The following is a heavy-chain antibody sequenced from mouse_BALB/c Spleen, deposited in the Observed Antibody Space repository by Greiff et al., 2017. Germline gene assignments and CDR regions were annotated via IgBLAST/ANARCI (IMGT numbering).Heavy chain of an antibody. CDR2: ISSGSSTI. J-gene: IGHJ4*01. CDR3: ARSFSTTVVATDYYAMDY. D-gene: IGHD1-1*01. Sequence: EVKLMESGGGSVQPGGSRKLSCAASGFTFSSFGMHWVRQAPEKGLEWVAYISSGSSTIYYAETVKGRFTIARDNPKNTLFLQMTSLRSEDTAMYYCARSFSTTVVATDYYAMDYWGQGTSVTVSS. CDR1: GFTFSSFG. V-gene: IGHV5-17*02.